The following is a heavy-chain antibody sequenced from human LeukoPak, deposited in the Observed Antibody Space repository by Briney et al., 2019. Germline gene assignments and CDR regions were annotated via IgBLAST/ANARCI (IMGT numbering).Heavy chain of an antibody. CDR2: IYYSGST. J-gene: IGHJ3*02. Sequence: SETLSLTCTVSGGSISSYYWSWIRQPPGKGLEWIGYIYYSGSTNYNPSLKSRVTISVDTSKNQFSLKLSSVTAADPAVYYCARDPLVGDTYAFDIWGQGTMVTVSS. D-gene: IGHD1-26*01. CDR3: ARDPLVGDTYAFDI. V-gene: IGHV4-59*01. CDR1: GGSISSYY.